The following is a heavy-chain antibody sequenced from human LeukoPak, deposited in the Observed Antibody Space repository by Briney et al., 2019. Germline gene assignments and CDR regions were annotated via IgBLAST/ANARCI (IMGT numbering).Heavy chain of an antibody. J-gene: IGHJ4*02. CDR3: ARSGDRDIYSSGWQRGGSFDY. D-gene: IGHD6-19*01. V-gene: IGHV7-4-1*02. CDR2: FNTNTGNP. Sequence: ASVKVSCKASGYTFTSYAMNWVRQAPGQGLEWMGWFNTNTGNPTYAQGFTGRFVFSLDTSVSTAYLQISSLKAEDTAVYYCARSGDRDIYSSGWQRGGSFDYWGQGTLVTVSS. CDR1: GYTFTSYA.